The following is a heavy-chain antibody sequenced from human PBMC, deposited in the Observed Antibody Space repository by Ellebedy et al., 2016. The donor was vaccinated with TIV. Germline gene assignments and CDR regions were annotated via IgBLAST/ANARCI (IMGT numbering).Heavy chain of an antibody. V-gene: IGHV1-8*01. D-gene: IGHD3-3*01. J-gene: IGHJ5*02. Sequence: ASVKVSXXASGYTSTSYDINWVRQATGQGLEWMGWMNPNSGNTGYAQKFQGRVTMTRNTSISTAYMELSSLRSEDTAVYYCARRITIFLNWFDPWGQGTLVTVSS. CDR2: MNPNSGNT. CDR1: GYTSTSYD. CDR3: ARRITIFLNWFDP.